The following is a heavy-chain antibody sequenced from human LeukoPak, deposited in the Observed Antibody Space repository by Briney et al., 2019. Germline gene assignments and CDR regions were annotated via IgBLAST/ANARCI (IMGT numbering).Heavy chain of an antibody. CDR2: IDWDDDK. Sequence: TLSLTCSVSGGSISSFYWSWIRQPPGKALEWLARIDWDDDKYYSTSLKTRLTISKDTSKNQVVLTMTNMDPVDTATYYCARIHTHNYCDYWGQGTLVTVSS. V-gene: IGHV2-70*11. CDR3: ARIHTHNYCDY. D-gene: IGHD2-2*02. CDR1: GGSISSFY. J-gene: IGHJ4*02.